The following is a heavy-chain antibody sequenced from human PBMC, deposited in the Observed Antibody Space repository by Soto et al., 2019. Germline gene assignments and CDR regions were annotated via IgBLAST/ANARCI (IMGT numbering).Heavy chain of an antibody. CDR1: GFTFSSYW. CDR3: ATANTPYAFDM. Sequence: GGSLRLSCAASGFTFSSYWMHWVRQAPGEGLEWVAHITSDGNNKYYADSVKGRFTISRDNAKNSLFLQMSGLRVEDTAVYYCATANTPYAFDMWGQGTMVTVSS. J-gene: IGHJ3*02. CDR2: ITSDGNNK. V-gene: IGHV3-7*01.